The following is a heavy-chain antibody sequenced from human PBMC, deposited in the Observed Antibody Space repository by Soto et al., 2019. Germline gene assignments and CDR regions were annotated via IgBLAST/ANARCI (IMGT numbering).Heavy chain of an antibody. J-gene: IGHJ3*02. CDR3: ARGGISPSDAFDI. CDR2: IYKTGNT. D-gene: IGHD3-3*02. Sequence: SETLSLTCSLSGGSISNGDYYWSWIRQHPEMGLEWIGYIYKTGNTYYNPSLKSRVIISIDTSDNKFSLKLSSVTAADTAMYYCARGGISPSDAFDIWGQGTMVTVSS. CDR1: GGSISNGDYY. V-gene: IGHV4-31*03.